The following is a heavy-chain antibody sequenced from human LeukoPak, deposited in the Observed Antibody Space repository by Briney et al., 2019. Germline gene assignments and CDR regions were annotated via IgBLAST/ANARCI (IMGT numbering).Heavy chain of an antibody. D-gene: IGHD6-13*01. CDR1: GGSISSYY. Sequence: SETLSLTRRVSGGSISSYYWSWIRQPPGKGLEWIGYIYYSGSTNYNPSLKSRVTISVDTSKNQFSLKLSSVTAADTAVYYCARLIAAAAFDPWGQGTLVTVSS. V-gene: IGHV4-59*01. CDR3: ARLIAAAAFDP. J-gene: IGHJ5*02. CDR2: IYYSGST.